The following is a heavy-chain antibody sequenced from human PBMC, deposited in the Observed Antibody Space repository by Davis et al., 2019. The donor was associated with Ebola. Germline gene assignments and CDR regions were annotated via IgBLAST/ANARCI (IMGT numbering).Heavy chain of an antibody. J-gene: IGHJ6*02. D-gene: IGHD1-14*01. V-gene: IGHV1-18*01. Sequence: NVQGRVTMTTDTSTSTAYMELSSLRSEDTAVYYCAREDETITSGMDVWGQGTTVTVSS. CDR3: AREDETITSGMDV.